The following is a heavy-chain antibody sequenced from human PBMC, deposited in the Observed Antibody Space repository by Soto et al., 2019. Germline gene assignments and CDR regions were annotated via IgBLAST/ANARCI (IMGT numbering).Heavy chain of an antibody. CDR2: ISSSGSSI. Sequence: GGSLRLSCAASGFTFSSYDMNWVRQAPGKGLEWVSYISSSGSSIYYADSVKGRFTISRDNAKNSLYLQMNSLRAEDTAVYYCARDGTNYYGSSGYQHFDYCGQRTLVTVSS. D-gene: IGHD3-22*01. V-gene: IGHV3-48*03. CDR1: GFTFSSYD. J-gene: IGHJ4*02. CDR3: ARDGTNYYGSSGYQHFDY.